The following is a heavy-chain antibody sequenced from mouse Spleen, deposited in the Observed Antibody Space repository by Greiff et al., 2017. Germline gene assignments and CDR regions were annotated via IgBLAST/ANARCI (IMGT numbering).Heavy chain of an antibody. CDR1: GYTFTSYW. CDR3: TPIYYDSAWFAY. CDR2: IYPGNSDT. V-gene: IGHV1-5*01. J-gene: IGHJ3*01. Sequence: VQLQQSGTVLARPGASVKMSCKTSGYTFTSYWMHWVKQRPGQGLEWIGAIYPGNSDTSYNQKFKGKAKLTAVTSASTAYMELSSLTNEDSAVYYCTPIYYDSAWFAYWGQGTLVTVSA. D-gene: IGHD2-4*01.